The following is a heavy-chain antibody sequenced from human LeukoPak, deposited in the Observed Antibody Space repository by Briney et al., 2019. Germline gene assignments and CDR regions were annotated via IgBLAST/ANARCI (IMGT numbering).Heavy chain of an antibody. Sequence: SETLSRTGTVSGGSISNYYWGWLPPPPGKGLVWIGYIYNSGSTNYNPSLKSRLTISVDTSKNQFSLKLSSVTAADTAFYYCARQRPACHGNYDGGFDYWGQGTLVTVSS. J-gene: IGHJ4*02. V-gene: IGHV4-59*08. CDR2: IYNSGST. CDR3: ARQRPACHGNYDGGFDY. CDR1: GGSISNYY. D-gene: IGHD1-7*01.